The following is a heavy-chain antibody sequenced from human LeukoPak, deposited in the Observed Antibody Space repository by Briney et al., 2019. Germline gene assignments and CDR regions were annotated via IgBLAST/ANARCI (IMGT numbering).Heavy chain of an antibody. CDR2: ISSGSTYM. CDR1: GFSFSSYS. D-gene: IGHD1-26*01. CDR3: GRGGGRSKGAKGDAFDI. Sequence: GGSLRLSCAASGFSFSSYSMNWVRQAPGGGLEWVSSISSGSTYMYYVDSVKGRFTISRDDAQNSMYLQMSSLRAEDTAVCYCGRGGGRSKGAKGDAFDIWGQGTMVSVSS. V-gene: IGHV3-21*01. J-gene: IGHJ3*02.